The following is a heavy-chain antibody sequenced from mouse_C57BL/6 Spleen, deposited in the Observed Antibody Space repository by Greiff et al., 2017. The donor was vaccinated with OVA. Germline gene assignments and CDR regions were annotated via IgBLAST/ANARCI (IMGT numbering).Heavy chain of an antibody. CDR2: INPGSGVT. D-gene: IGHD1-1*01. Sequence: VQLQQSGPELLKPGASVKISCKASGYTFTSYYIPWVKQRPGQGLEWIGWINPGSGVTRYIEKFKGKATLPADTSSSTADMQLSRLTTEDSAVYYCAREGYNSYSAMDYWGQGTSVTVSS. J-gene: IGHJ4*01. V-gene: IGHV1-66*01. CDR3: AREGYNSYSAMDY. CDR1: GYTFTSYY.